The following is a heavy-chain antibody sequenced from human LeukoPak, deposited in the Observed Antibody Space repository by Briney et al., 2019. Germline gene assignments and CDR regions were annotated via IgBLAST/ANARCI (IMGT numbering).Heavy chain of an antibody. CDR1: GGSISSSSYY. CDR3: AIHLGDYYDSSGYLYYFDY. D-gene: IGHD3-22*01. CDR2: IYYSGST. V-gene: IGHV4-39*01. J-gene: IGHJ4*02. Sequence: SETLSLTCTVSGGSISSSSYYWGWIRQPPGKGLEWVGSIYYSGSTYYNPSLKSRVTISVDTSKNQFSLKLSSVTAADTAVYYCAIHLGDYYDSSGYLYYFDYWGQGTLVTVSS.